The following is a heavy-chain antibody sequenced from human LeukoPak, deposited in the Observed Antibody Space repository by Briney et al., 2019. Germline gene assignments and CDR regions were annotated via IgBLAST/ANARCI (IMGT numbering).Heavy chain of an antibody. CDR3: AREAVAGYFGNWFDP. V-gene: IGHV3-21*01. Sequence: GGSLRLSCAASGFTFRSYSMNWGPHAPGEGLEWVSSLSSSSSYIYYADSVKGRFTISRDNAKDSLYLQMNSLRAEDTAVYYCAREAVAGYFGNWFDPWGQGTLVTVSS. D-gene: IGHD6-19*01. CDR1: GFTFRSYS. J-gene: IGHJ5*02. CDR2: LSSSSSYI.